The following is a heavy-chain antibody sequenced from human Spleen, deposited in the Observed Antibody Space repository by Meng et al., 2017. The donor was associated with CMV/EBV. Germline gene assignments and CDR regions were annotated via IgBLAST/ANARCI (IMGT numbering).Heavy chain of an antibody. V-gene: IGHV2-70D*14. CDR3: ATQLVDNYFNY. D-gene: IGHD6-6*01. Sequence: SGPTLVKPTQTLTLTCTFSGFSLSSSGMRVSWIRQPPGKALEWLARIDWDDGKFYSTSLKTRLTISKDTSKNQVVLTMTNMDPVDTATYYCATQLVDNYFNYWGQGTLVTVSS. CDR1: GFSLSSSGMR. J-gene: IGHJ4*02. CDR2: IDWDDGK.